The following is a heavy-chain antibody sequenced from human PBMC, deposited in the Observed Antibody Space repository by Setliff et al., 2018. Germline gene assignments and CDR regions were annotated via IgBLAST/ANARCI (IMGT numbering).Heavy chain of an antibody. J-gene: IGHJ4*02. D-gene: IGHD3-9*01. CDR1: GGSISSGDYY. CDR2: IYYSGST. Sequence: PSETLSLTCTVSGGSISSGDYYWSWIRQPPGKGLEWIGYIYYSGSTYYNPSLKSRVTISVDTSKNQFSLKLSSVTAADTAVYYCARGYYDTLTGYYIGYWGQGTLVTVSS. CDR3: ARGYYDTLTGYYIGY. V-gene: IGHV4-30-4*08.